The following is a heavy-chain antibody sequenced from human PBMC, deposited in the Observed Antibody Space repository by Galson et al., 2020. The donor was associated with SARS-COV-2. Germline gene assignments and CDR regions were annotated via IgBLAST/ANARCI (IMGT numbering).Heavy chain of an antibody. CDR3: ARDPFPLQNDAVDI. Sequence: SETLSLTCTVSGGSISTRSYYWGWIRQPPGKGLEWVGSTSYSGSTNYNPSLKSRVTISADTSKNQFSLKLSSVTAADTAVYYCARDPFPLQNDAVDIWGQGTVVTVSS. CDR2: TSYSGST. V-gene: IGHV4-39*07. D-gene: IGHD2-15*01. J-gene: IGHJ3*02. CDR1: GGSISTRSYY.